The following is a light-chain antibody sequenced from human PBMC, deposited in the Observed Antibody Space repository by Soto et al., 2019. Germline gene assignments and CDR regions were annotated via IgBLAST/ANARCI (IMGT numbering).Light chain of an antibody. V-gene: IGLV2-11*01. CDR2: DVS. Sequence: QSALTQPASVSGSPGQSITISCTGTSSDVGNYNLVSWYQHHPGKAPKLMIYDVSKRPSGVPDRFSGSKSGNTASLTISGLQAEDEADYYCCSYAGSYTWVFGGGTKLTVL. J-gene: IGLJ3*02. CDR3: CSYAGSYTWV. CDR1: SSDVGNYNL.